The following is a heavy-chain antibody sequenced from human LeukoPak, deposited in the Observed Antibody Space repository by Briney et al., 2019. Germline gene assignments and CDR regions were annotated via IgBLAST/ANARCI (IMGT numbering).Heavy chain of an antibody. D-gene: IGHD6-19*01. Sequence: GGSLRLSCAVSGFAFSDYGMHWVRQAPGKGLEWVAVISYDGSNAYYADSVKGRFTISRDYSKNALYLQMNSLRAEDTAVYYCARSNSGWYVPPSDWGQGTLVTVSS. CDR2: ISYDGSNA. V-gene: IGHV3-30*03. J-gene: IGHJ4*02. CDR1: GFAFSDYG. CDR3: ARSNSGWYVPPSD.